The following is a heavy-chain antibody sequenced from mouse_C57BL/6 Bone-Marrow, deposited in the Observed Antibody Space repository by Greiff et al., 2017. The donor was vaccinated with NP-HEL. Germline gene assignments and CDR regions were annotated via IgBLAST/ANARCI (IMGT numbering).Heavy chain of an antibody. V-gene: IGHV3-6*01. CDR1: GYSITSGYY. Sequence: EVKLQESGPGLVKPSQSLSLTCSVTGYSITSGYYWNWIRQFPGNKLEWMGYISYDGSNNYNPSLKNRISITRDTAKNQFFLKLNSVTTEDTATYYCAREGENLYYFDYWGQGTTLTVSS. CDR3: AREGENLYYFDY. CDR2: ISYDGSN. J-gene: IGHJ2*01.